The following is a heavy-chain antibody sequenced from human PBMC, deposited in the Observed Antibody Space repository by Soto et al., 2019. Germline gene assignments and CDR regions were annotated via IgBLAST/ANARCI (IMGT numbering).Heavy chain of an antibody. CDR2: IYYSGTT. CDR1: DGTIVGGGYY. CDR3: ARSVFP. V-gene: IGHV4-31*03. J-gene: IGHJ5*02. Sequence: ALSLTYTVSDGTIVGGGYYWSWIRQHPGKGLEWIGYIYYSGTTYYNPSLKSRVTISLDTSKNQFSLKLSSVTAADTAVYYCARSVFPWGQGTLVTVSS.